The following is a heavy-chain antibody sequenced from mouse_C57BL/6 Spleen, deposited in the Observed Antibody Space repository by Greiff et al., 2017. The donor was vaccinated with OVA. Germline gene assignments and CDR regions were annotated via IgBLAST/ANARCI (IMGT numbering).Heavy chain of an antibody. Sequence: ESGPGLVKPSQSLSLTCSVTGYSITSGYYWNWIRQFPGNKLEWMGYISYDGSNKYNPSLKNRISITRDTSKNQFFLKLNSVTTEDTATYYCAREEGYYAMDYWGQGTSVTVSS. J-gene: IGHJ4*01. CDR3: AREEGYYAMDY. CDR2: ISYDGSN. CDR1: GYSITSGYY. V-gene: IGHV3-6*01.